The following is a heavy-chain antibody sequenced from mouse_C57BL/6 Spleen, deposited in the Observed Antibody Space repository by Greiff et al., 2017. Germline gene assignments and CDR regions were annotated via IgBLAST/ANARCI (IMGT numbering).Heavy chain of an antibody. CDR3: ARGLRSWYLDV. CDR1: GYTFTDYY. Sequence: VQLQQSGPELVKPGASVKISCKASGYTFTDYYMNWVKQSHGKSLEWIGDINPNNGGTSYNQKFKGKATLTVDKSSSTAYMELRSLTSEDSAGYYCARGLRSWYLDVWGTGTTVTVSS. V-gene: IGHV1-26*01. D-gene: IGHD1-1*01. J-gene: IGHJ1*03. CDR2: INPNNGGT.